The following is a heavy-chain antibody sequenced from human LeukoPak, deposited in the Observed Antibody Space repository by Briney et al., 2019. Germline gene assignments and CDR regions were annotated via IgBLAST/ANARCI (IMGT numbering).Heavy chain of an antibody. V-gene: IGHV1-18*01. D-gene: IGHD3-10*01. J-gene: IGHJ4*02. CDR3: ARDRDPTYYYGSGSYYKATKRENYFDY. Sequence: ASVKVSCKASGYTFTSYGISWARQAPGQGLEWMGWISAYNGNTNYAQKLQGRVTMTTDTSTSTAYMELRSLRSDDTAVYYCARDRDPTYYYGSGSYYKATKRENYFDYWGQGTLVTVSS. CDR2: ISAYNGNT. CDR1: GYTFTSYG.